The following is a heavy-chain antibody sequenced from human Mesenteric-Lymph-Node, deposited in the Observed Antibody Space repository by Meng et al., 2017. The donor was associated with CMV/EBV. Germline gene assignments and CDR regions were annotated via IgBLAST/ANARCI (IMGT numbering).Heavy chain of an antibody. Sequence: SETLSLTCAVSGGSITSSNWWDWVRQPPGKGLEWIGEIHHSGSTNYNPSLKSRVTISVDKSKNQFSLKLSSVTVADTAVYYCAREGWGSSAWQAWDYWGQGILVTVSS. CDR3: AREGWGSSAWQAWDY. J-gene: IGHJ4*02. V-gene: IGHV4-4*02. D-gene: IGHD6-19*01. CDR1: GGSITSSNW. CDR2: IHHSGST.